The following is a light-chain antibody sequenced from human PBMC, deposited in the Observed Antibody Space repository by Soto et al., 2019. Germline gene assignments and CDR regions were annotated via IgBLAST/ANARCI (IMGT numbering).Light chain of an antibody. J-gene: IGKJ4*01. CDR3: QQRSTWPFT. V-gene: IGKV3-11*01. CDR1: QSVSSY. CDR2: DSS. Sequence: EIVLTQSPATLSLSPGERATLSCRASQSVSSYLAWYQQKPGQAPRLLIYDSSNRATGIPAGFSGSGSGTDFTLTISSLEPEDFAVYYCQQRSTWPFTFGGGTKVEIK.